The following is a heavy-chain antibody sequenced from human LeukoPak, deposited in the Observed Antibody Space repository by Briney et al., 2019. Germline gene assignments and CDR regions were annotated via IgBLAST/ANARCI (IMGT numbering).Heavy chain of an antibody. CDR2: INPSGGST. D-gene: IGHD2-2*01. Sequence: ASVKVSCKASGYTFTSYYMHWVRQAPGQGLEWMGIINPSGGSTSYAQKFQGRVTMTRDTSTSTVHMELSSLRSEDTAVYYCARGSAVVAVPAAPDYWGQGTLVTVSS. J-gene: IGHJ4*02. CDR1: GYTFTSYY. CDR3: ARGSAVVAVPAAPDY. V-gene: IGHV1-46*01.